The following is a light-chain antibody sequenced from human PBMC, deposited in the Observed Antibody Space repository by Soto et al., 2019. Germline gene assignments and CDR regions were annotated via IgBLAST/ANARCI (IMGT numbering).Light chain of an antibody. Sequence: EFVLTQSQATQSLSPGEGASLSCWAIQRFGTYMAWYQHKPGQPPRLLIYDASKRATGIPARFSGSGSGTNFTFTISSLEPADFALYFCQLRSSWPPYTFAQGTKVEMK. CDR2: DAS. J-gene: IGKJ2*01. V-gene: IGKV3-11*01. CDR1: QRFGTY. CDR3: QLRSSWPPYT.